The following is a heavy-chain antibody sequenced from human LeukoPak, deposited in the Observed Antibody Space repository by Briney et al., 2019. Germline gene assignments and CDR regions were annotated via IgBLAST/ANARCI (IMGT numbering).Heavy chain of an antibody. J-gene: IGHJ4*02. V-gene: IGHV4-34*01. D-gene: IGHD3-3*01. CDR3: ARDAPGVYYDFWSGYYTGGYFDY. CDR1: GGSFSGYY. CDR2: INHSGST. Sequence: SETLSLTCAVYGGSFSGYYWSWIRQPPGKGPEWIGEINHSGSTNYNPSLKSRVTISVDTSKNQFSLKLSSVTAADTAVYYCARDAPGVYYDFWSGYYTGGYFDYWGQGTLVTVSS.